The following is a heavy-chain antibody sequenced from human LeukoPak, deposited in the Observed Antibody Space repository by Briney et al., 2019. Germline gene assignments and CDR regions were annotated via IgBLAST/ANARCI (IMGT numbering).Heavy chain of an antibody. CDR2: MQYGGSDK. D-gene: IGHD3-22*01. CDR3: AKDLTYYYDSSGYPDAFDI. CDR1: GFSFNKYG. Sequence: QPGGSLRLSCTASGFSFNKYGIHWVRQAPGKGLEWVTFMQYGGSDKLYADSVKGRFTISRDNSKNTLYLQMNSLRAEDTAVYYCAKDLTYYYDSSGYPDAFDIWGQGTMVTVSS. J-gene: IGHJ3*02. V-gene: IGHV3-30*02.